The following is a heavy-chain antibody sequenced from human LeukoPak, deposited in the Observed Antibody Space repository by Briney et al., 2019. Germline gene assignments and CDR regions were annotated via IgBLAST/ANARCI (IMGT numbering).Heavy chain of an antibody. CDR2: IRYDGSNK. CDR1: GFTFSSYG. V-gene: IGHV3-30*02. D-gene: IGHD2-2*01. J-gene: IGHJ5*02. Sequence: PGGSLRLSCAASGFTFSSYGMHWVRQAPGKGLEWVAFIRYDGSNKYYADSVKGRFTISRDNSKNSLYLQMNSLRAEDTAIYYCAREGSSSCYDSCNWFDPWGQGTLVTVSS. CDR3: AREGSSSCYDSCNWFDP.